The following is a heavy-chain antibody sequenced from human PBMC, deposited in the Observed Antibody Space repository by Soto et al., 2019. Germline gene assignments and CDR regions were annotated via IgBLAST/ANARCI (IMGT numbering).Heavy chain of an antibody. CDR1: GYTFTSYA. CDR2: INAGNGNT. J-gene: IGHJ4*02. V-gene: IGHV1-3*01. CDR3: AVPVATRTFDY. Sequence: QVQLVQSGAEVKKPGASVKVSCKASGYTFTSYAMHWVRQAPGQRLEWMGWINAGNGNTKYSQKFQGRVTITRDTSASTAYMELSSLRSEDTAVYSCAVPVATRTFDYWGQGTLVTVSS. D-gene: IGHD5-12*01.